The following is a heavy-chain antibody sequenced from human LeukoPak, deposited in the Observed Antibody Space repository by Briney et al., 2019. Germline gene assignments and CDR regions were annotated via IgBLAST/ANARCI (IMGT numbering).Heavy chain of an antibody. J-gene: IGHJ4*02. CDR3: VSDVGD. D-gene: IGHD3-10*01. V-gene: IGHV3-74*01. Sequence: PGGSLRLSCAASGPTFITYWMHWARHAPGKGLVWVSRINSDGSSTTYADSVKGRFTISRDDAKNTLYLQMNSLRAEDTAVYYCVSDVGDWGQGTLVTVSS. CDR2: INSDGSST. CDR1: GPTFITYW.